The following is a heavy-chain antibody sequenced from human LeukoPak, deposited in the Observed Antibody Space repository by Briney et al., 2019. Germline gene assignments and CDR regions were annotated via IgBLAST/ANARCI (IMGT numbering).Heavy chain of an antibody. D-gene: IGHD4-17*01. J-gene: IGHJ4*02. V-gene: IGHV3-48*04. Sequence: GGSLRLSCAASGFTFSSYSMNWVRQAPGKGLEWVSYISSSSSTIYYADSVKGRFTISRDNAKNSLYLQMNSLRAEDTAVYYCARGDYGDKEKSFDYWGQGTLVTVSS. CDR3: ARGDYGDKEKSFDY. CDR1: GFTFSSYS. CDR2: ISSSSSTI.